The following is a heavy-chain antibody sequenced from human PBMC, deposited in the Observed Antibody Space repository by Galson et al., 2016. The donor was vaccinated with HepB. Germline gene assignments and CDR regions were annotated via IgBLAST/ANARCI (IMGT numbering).Heavy chain of an antibody. CDR3: VISVRGISTGPFDY. V-gene: IGHV3-23*01. D-gene: IGHD3-10*01. J-gene: IGHJ4*02. CDR2: ISALHNQI. CDR1: GFTFSSYG. Sequence: SLRLSCAGTGFTFSSYGMSWVRQAPGKGLEWVSVISALHNQIYYADSVRGRFSISRDNSKSRLFLQMSSLRAEDTAMYYCVISVRGISTGPFDYWGQGTLVVVSS.